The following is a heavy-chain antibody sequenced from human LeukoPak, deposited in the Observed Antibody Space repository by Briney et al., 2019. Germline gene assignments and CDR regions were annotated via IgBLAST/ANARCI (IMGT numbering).Heavy chain of an antibody. CDR2: IYYSGNT. CDR1: GASISSYY. J-gene: IGHJ4*02. V-gene: IGHV4-59*01. CDR3: ARGPGSYYKFDY. D-gene: IGHD1-26*01. Sequence: PSETLSLTCTVSGASISSYYWSWIRQPPGKGLEWIAYIYYSGNTNYNPSLKGRVTISVDRSKNQFSLKLSSVTAADTAAYYCARGPGSYYKFDYWGQGTLVTVSS.